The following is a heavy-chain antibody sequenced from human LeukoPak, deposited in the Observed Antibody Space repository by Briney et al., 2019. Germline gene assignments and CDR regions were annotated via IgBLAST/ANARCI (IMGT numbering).Heavy chain of an antibody. CDR1: GGTFSSYA. CDR3: ARNFRVLNWFDP. Sequence: ASVKVSCKASGGTFSSYAISWVRQAPGQGLEWMGWISAYNGNTNYAQKLQGRVTMTTDTSTSTAYMELRSLRSDDTAVYYCARNFRVLNWFDPWGQGTLVTVSS. V-gene: IGHV1-18*01. CDR2: ISAYNGNT. D-gene: IGHD3-3*01. J-gene: IGHJ5*02.